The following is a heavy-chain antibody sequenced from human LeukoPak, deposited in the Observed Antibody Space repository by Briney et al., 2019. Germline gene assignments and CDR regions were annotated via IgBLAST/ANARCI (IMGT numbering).Heavy chain of an antibody. CDR2: IIPIFGTA. Sequence: SVKVSCKASGGTFSSYAISWVRQAPGQGLEWMGGIIPIFGTANYAQKFQGRVTITADESTSTAYMELSSLRSEDTAVYYSARGYGNYYYYYYMDVWGKGTTVTVSS. CDR3: ARGYGNYYYYYYMDV. V-gene: IGHV1-69*13. J-gene: IGHJ6*03. D-gene: IGHD1-14*01. CDR1: GGTFSSYA.